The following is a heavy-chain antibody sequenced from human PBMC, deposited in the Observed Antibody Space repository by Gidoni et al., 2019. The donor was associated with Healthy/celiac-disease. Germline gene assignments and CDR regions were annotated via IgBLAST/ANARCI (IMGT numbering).Heavy chain of an antibody. J-gene: IGHJ4*02. Sequence: EVQLVESGGGLIQPGGSLRLSCAASGFTVSSNYMSWVRQAPGKGLEWVSVIYSGGSTYYADSVKGRFTISRDNSKNTLYLQMNSLRAEDTAVYYCARLYSSGWNQRGSDYWGQGTLVTVSS. CDR2: IYSGGST. D-gene: IGHD6-19*01. CDR3: ARLYSSGWNQRGSDY. CDR1: GFTVSSNY. V-gene: IGHV3-53*01.